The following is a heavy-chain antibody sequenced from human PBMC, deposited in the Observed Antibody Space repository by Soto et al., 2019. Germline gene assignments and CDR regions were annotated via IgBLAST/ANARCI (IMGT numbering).Heavy chain of an antibody. J-gene: IGHJ5*01. Sequence: EVQLVESGGGLVQPGRSLRLSCAVSGLTFDDFAMHWVRQAPGKGLEWVSGISWNSGDVAYADSVKGRFTISRDNAKHTVYLHWNSLSSEATALYYCAKPHIVATAWVDSWGQGNLVTVSS. CDR2: ISWNSGDV. CDR3: AKPHIVATAWVDS. CDR1: GLTFDDFA. D-gene: IGHD5-12*01. V-gene: IGHV3-9*01.